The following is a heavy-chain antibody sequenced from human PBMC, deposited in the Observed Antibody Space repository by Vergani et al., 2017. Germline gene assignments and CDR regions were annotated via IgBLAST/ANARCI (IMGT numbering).Heavy chain of an antibody. CDR1: GGSVSSGSYY. J-gene: IGHJ4*02. V-gene: IGHV4-61*10. D-gene: IGHD5-12*01. CDR3: ARGVRDIVATKGVDYFDY. Sequence: QVQLQESGPGLVKPSETLSLTCTVSGGSVSSGSYYWSWIRQPAGKGLEWIGYIYYSGSTNYNPSLKSRVTISVDTSKNQFSLKLSSVTAADTAVYYCARGVRDIVATKGVDYFDYWGQGTLVTVSS. CDR2: IYYSGST.